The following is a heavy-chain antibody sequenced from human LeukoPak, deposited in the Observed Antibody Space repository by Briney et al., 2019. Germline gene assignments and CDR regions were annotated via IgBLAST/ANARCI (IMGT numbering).Heavy chain of an antibody. V-gene: IGHV4-34*01. CDR2: INHSGSA. Sequence: SETLSLTCAVYGGSFSGYYWSWIRQPPGRGLEWIGEINHSGSANYNPSLKSRVTLSIDKSKNQFSLNLNSVTAADTAVYYCARSRASGGTSENYASGGQGPLAPSPQ. CDR3: ARSRASGGTSENYAS. J-gene: IGHJ4*02. D-gene: IGHD4-23*01. CDR1: GGSFSGYY.